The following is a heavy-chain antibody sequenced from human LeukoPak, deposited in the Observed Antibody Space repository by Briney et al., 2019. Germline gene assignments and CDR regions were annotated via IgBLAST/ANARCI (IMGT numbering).Heavy chain of an antibody. CDR1: GGSVSSNNHY. Sequence: SETLSLTCSVSGGSVSSNNHYWTWIRQPPGKGLEWIGYISYSGNTYYNPSLKSRVTLSEDTSKNQFSLKLSSVTAADTAVYYCARDNYFDYWGQGTLVTVSS. CDR3: ARDNYFDY. CDR2: ISYSGNT. J-gene: IGHJ4*02. V-gene: IGHV4-61*01.